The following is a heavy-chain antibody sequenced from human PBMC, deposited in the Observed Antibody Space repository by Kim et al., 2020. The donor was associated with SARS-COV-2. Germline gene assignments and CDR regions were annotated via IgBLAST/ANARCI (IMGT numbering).Heavy chain of an antibody. J-gene: IGHJ4*02. V-gene: IGHV4-61*07. CDR3: ARRAMTGYYDY. Sequence: STNHNPSLKSRVTISVDTSNNQFSLKLSSVTAADTAVYYCARRAMTGYYDYWGQGTLVTVSS. CDR2: ST. D-gene: IGHD3-9*01.